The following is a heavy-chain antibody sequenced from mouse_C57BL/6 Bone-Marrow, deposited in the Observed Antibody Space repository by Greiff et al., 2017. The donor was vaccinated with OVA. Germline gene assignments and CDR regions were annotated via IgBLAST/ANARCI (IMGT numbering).Heavy chain of an antibody. Sequence: VKLQESGAELVRPGTSVKVSCKASGYAFTNYLIEWVKQRPGQGLEWIGVINPGSGGTNYNEKFKGKATLTADKSSSTAYMQLSSLTSEDSAVYFCARPLLCPRRDAMDYWGQGTSVTVSS. D-gene: IGHD2-1*01. CDR1: GYAFTNYL. CDR3: ARPLLCPRRDAMDY. CDR2: INPGSGGT. V-gene: IGHV1-54*01. J-gene: IGHJ4*01.